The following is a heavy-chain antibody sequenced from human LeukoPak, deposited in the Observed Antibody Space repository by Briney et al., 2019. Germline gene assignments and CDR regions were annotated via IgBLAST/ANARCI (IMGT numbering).Heavy chain of an antibody. CDR1: GGSISSYY. D-gene: IGHD2-21*02. J-gene: IGHJ4*02. V-gene: IGHV4-4*07. CDR3: ARDRPYCGGGCYYYLDY. Sequence: SETLSLTCTVSGGSISSYYWSWIRQPAGKGLEWIGRIYTSGSTNYNPSLKSRVTMSVDTSKNQFSLKLSSVTAADTAVYYCARDRPYCGGGCYYYLDYWGQGTLVTVSS. CDR2: IYTSGST.